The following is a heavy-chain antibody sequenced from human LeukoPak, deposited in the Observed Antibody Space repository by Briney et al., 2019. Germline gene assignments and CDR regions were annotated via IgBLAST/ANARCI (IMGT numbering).Heavy chain of an antibody. Sequence: GGSLRLSCAASGFTFSSYAMSWVRQAPGKGLEWVSAISGSGASTYYADSVKGRFTISRDNSKNTLYLQVNSLRAEDTATYYCAKDRAGGYCSGGSCYIFDYWGQGTLVTVSS. CDR3: AKDRAGGYCSGGSCYIFDY. D-gene: IGHD2-15*01. CDR2: ISGSGAST. CDR1: GFTFSSYA. J-gene: IGHJ4*02. V-gene: IGHV3-23*01.